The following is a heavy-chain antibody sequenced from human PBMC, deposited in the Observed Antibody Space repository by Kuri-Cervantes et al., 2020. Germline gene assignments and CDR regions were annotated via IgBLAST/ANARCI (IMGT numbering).Heavy chain of an antibody. CDR2: IKQDGSEK. V-gene: IGHV3-7*01. D-gene: IGHD6-19*01. J-gene: IGHJ4*02. Sequence: ETLSLTCAVSGGSISSSSYYWGWIRQPPGKGLEWMANIKQDGSEKYYVDSVKGRFTISRDNAKNSLYLQMNSLRAEDTAVYYCARMRSGWYFDSWGQGTLVTVPS. CDR1: GGSISSSSYY. CDR3: ARMRSGWYFDS.